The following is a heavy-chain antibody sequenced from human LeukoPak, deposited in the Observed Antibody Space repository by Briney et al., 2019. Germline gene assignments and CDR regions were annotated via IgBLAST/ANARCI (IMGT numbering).Heavy chain of an antibody. CDR3: ARGSAYSGYDSGDY. Sequence: ASVRVSFTASVYTFTGYYMHWVRQAPGQGLEWMGWINPNSGGTNYAQKFQGRVTMTRDTSISTAYMELSRLRSDDTAVYYCARGSAYSGYDSGDYWGQGTLVTVSS. V-gene: IGHV1-2*02. CDR1: VYTFTGYY. D-gene: IGHD5-12*01. CDR2: INPNSGGT. J-gene: IGHJ4*02.